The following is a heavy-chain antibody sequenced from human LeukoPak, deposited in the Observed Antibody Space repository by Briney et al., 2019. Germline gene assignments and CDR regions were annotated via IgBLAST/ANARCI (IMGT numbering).Heavy chain of an antibody. CDR3: AKGGSGYYFDY. CDR1: GFTFDDYA. J-gene: IGHJ4*02. CDR2: ISWNSGSI. D-gene: IGHD3-22*01. Sequence: SLRLSCAASGFTFDDYAMHWIRQAPGKGLEWVSGISWNSGSIGYADSVKGRFTISRDNAKNSLYLQMNSLRAEDMALYYCAKGGSGYYFDYWGQGTLVTVSS. V-gene: IGHV3-9*03.